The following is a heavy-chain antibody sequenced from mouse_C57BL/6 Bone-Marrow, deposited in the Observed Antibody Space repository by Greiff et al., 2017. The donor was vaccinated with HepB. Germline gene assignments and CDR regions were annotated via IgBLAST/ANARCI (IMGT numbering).Heavy chain of an antibody. CDR1: GYTFTSYW. Sequence: VQLQQPGAELVKPGASVKLSCKASGYTFTSYWMRWVKQRPGQGLEWIGMIHPNSGSTNYNEKFKSKATLTVDKSSSTAYMQLSSLTSEDSAVYYCARSPITTVVAGFDYWGQGTTLTVSS. CDR3: ARSPITTVVAGFDY. D-gene: IGHD1-1*01. CDR2: IHPNSGST. J-gene: IGHJ2*01. V-gene: IGHV1-64*01.